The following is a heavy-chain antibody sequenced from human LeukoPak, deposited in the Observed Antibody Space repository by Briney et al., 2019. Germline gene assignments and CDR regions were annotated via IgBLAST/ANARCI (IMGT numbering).Heavy chain of an antibody. CDR2: INHSGST. Sequence: PSETLSLTCAVYGGSFSGYYWCWIRQPPGKGLEWIGEINHSGSTNYNPSLKSRVTISVDTSKNQFSLKLTSVTATDTAVYYCARGVYCSGGSCYLPFGYWGQGSLATVSS. CDR3: ARGVYCSGGSCYLPFGY. V-gene: IGHV4-34*01. CDR1: GGSFSGYY. D-gene: IGHD2-15*01. J-gene: IGHJ4*02.